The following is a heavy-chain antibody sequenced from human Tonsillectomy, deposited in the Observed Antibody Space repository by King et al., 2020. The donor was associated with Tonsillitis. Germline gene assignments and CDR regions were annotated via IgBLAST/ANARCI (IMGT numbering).Heavy chain of an antibody. V-gene: IGHV1-69*14. CDR3: AGGNFESSRSYYYSHFYYMDG. J-gene: IGHJ6*03. CDR2: TRQLSGTT. CDR1: GDNFNRNG. D-gene: IGHD3-22*01. Sequence: QLVQCGAEVKKPVSSVKVSCKASGDNFNRNGVNWVRQAPGQGLEWRGVTRQLSGTTNYAQKFQCRVTHAADTSTNTASMELSSLRSEDTAVYFCAGGNFESSRSYYYSHFYYMDGWGKGTTVTVSS.